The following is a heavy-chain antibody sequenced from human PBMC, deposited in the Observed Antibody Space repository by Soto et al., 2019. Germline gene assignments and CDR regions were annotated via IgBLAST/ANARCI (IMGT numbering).Heavy chain of an antibody. CDR2: INQSGST. D-gene: IGHD3-9*01. V-gene: IGHV4-34*01. Sequence: TLSLTSAVHGGCLISYDWSWIRTPPGKGLEWIGEINQSGSTNYSPSLKSQVTISVDTSKNQFSMKLSSVTAADTAVYYCARSAPYYDTITAYYSNRWFDPCGQGALVTVSS. CDR3: ARSAPYYDTITAYYSNRWFDP. J-gene: IGHJ5*02. CDR1: GGCLISYD.